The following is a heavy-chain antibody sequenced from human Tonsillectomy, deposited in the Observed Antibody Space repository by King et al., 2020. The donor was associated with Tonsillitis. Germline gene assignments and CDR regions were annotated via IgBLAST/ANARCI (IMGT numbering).Heavy chain of an antibody. CDR1: GGSISSSSYY. J-gene: IGHJ5*02. D-gene: IGHD3-22*01. CDR3: ARRGYYYDSSSSWFDP. V-gene: IGHV4-39*01. CDR2: IYYSGRT. Sequence: LQLQESGPGLVKPSETLSLTCTVSGGSISSSSYYWGWIRQPPGKGLQWIGSIYYSGRTYQNPSLRSRVTISVDTSKNQFSLKLNSVTAADTAVYHCARRGYYYDSSSSWFDPWGQGTLVTVSS.